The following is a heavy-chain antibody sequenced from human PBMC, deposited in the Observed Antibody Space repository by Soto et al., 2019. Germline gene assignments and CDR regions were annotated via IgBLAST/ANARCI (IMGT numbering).Heavy chain of an antibody. CDR3: ARGGDIVVVPAARGYDYYYGIDV. J-gene: IGHJ6*02. CDR1: GGTFSSYA. CDR2: IIPIFGTA. V-gene: IGHV1-69*01. D-gene: IGHD2-2*01. Sequence: QVQLVQSGAEVKKPGSSVKVSCKASGGTFSSYAISWVRQAPGQGLEWMGGIIPIFGTANYAQKFQGRVTITADESTSTAYMELSSLRSEDTAVYYCARGGDIVVVPAARGYDYYYGIDVWGQGTTVTVSS.